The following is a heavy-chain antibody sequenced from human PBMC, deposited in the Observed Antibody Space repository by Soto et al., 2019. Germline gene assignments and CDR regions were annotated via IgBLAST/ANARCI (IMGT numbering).Heavy chain of an antibody. V-gene: IGHV4-59*01. CDR3: ATYDSSGRFDY. D-gene: IGHD3-22*01. J-gene: IGHJ4*02. Sequence: PSETLSLTCTVSGGSISSYYWSWIRQPPGKGLEWIAYIYYSGSANYNPSLKSRVTISVDTSKNQFSLKLSSVIAADTAVYYCATYDSSGRFDYWGQGTLVTVSS. CDR2: IYYSGSA. CDR1: GGSISSYY.